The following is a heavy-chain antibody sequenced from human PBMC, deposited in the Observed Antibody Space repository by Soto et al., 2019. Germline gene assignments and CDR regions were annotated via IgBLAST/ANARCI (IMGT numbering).Heavy chain of an antibody. CDR3: ARVPANSPRNWFDP. D-gene: IGHD1-1*01. CDR2: ISSSSSTI. J-gene: IGHJ5*02. Sequence: LRLSCAASGFTFSSYSMNWVRQAPGKGLEWVSYISSSSSTIYYADSVKGRFTISRDNAKNSLYLQMNSLRDEDTAVYYCARVPANSPRNWFDPWGQGTLVTVSS. CDR1: GFTFSSYS. V-gene: IGHV3-48*02.